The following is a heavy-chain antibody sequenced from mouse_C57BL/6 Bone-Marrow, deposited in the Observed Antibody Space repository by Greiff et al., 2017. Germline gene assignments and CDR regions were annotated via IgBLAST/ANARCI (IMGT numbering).Heavy chain of an antibody. CDR2: IYPRSGNT. CDR1: GYTFTSYG. Sequence: QVQLQESGAELARPGASVKLSCKASGYTFTSYGISWVKQRTGQGLEWIGEIYPRSGNTYYNEKFKGKATLTADKSSSTAYMELRSLTSEDSAVYFCARLYYGYDVHYWGQGTTLTVSS. V-gene: IGHV1-81*01. J-gene: IGHJ2*01. CDR3: ARLYYGYDVHY. D-gene: IGHD2-2*01.